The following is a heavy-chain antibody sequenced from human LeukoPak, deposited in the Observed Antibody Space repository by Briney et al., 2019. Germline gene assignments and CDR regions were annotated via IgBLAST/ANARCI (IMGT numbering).Heavy chain of an antibody. CDR3: ARDRLRLYYFDY. V-gene: IGHV1-18*01. CDR1: GYTFTNYG. D-gene: IGHD4-17*01. Sequence: ASVEVSCKASGYTFTNYGISWVRQAPGQGLEWMGWISAYNGNTNYAQKLQGRVTMTTDTSTSTAYMELRSLRSDDTAVYYCARDRLRLYYFDYWGQGTLVTVSS. CDR2: ISAYNGNT. J-gene: IGHJ4*02.